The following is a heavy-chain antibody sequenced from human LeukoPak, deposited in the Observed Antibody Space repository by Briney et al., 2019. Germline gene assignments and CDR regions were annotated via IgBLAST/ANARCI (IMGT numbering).Heavy chain of an antibody. D-gene: IGHD2-15*01. V-gene: IGHV4-39*01. CDR3: ARRYCSGGSCYSDNWFDP. Sequence: PSETLSLTCTVSGGSISSSSYYWGWIRQPPGKGLEWIGSIYYSGSTYYNPSLKSRVTISVGTSKNQFSLKLSSVTAADTAVYYCARRYCSGGSCYSDNWFDPWGQGTLVTVSS. CDR1: GGSISSSSYY. J-gene: IGHJ5*02. CDR2: IYYSGST.